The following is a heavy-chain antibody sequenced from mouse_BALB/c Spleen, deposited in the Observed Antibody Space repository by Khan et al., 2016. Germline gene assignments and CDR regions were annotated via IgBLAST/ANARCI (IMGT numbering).Heavy chain of an antibody. D-gene: IGHD2-14*01. Sequence: EVELGESGGGLVQPGGSLKLSCAASGFTFSTYAMSWVRQTPDKRLELVATINSNGGSTYYPDNVKGRFTISRDNAKNTLYLQMSSLKSEDTAMYYCARVRQAVDYWGQGTSVTVSS. J-gene: IGHJ4*01. CDR1: GFTFSTYA. CDR2: INSNGGST. CDR3: ARVRQAVDY. V-gene: IGHV5-6-3*01.